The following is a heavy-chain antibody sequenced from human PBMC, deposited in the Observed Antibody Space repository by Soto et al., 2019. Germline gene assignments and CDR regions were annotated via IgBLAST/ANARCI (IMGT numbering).Heavy chain of an antibody. CDR3: ARDLRYSGTPGAFDI. CDR2: ISSSGSYT. Sequence: QVQLVESGGGLVKPGGSLRLSCAASGFIFSDFYMSWIRQAPGKGLEWVSYISSSGSYTNYADSVKGRFTISRDSAKSSLNVQMTSLRAEDTAVYYCARDLRYSGTPGAFDIWGQGTMVTVSS. CDR1: GFIFSDFY. V-gene: IGHV3-11*06. J-gene: IGHJ3*02. D-gene: IGHD1-26*01.